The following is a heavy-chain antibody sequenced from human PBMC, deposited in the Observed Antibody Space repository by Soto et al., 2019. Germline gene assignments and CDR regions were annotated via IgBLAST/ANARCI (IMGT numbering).Heavy chain of an antibody. CDR2: ISHSGST. D-gene: IGHD5-12*01. CDR3: ARGLQRRFGGYKGLGYHGMDV. CDR1: GGSFSDYF. J-gene: IGHJ6*02. V-gene: IGHV4-34*01. Sequence: QVQLQQWGAGLLKPSETLSLTCAVYGGSFSDYFWSWIRQPPSKGLEWIGEISHSGSTSYNPSLKSRFTISVDTSKNQFFLNLSSVTAADTAVYYWARGLQRRFGGYKGLGYHGMDVWGQGTTVTVSS.